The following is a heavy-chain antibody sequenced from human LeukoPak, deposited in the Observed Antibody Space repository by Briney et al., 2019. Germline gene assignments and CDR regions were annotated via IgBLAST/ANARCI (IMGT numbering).Heavy chain of an antibody. Sequence: ASVKVSCKASGGTFSSYAISWVRQAPGQGLEWMGRIIPILGIANYAQKFQGRVTITADKSTSTAYMELSSLRSEDTAVYYCARESYGSGSYYPDYWGQGTLVTVSS. D-gene: IGHD3-10*01. V-gene: IGHV1-69*04. J-gene: IGHJ4*02. CDR1: GGTFSSYA. CDR2: IIPILGIA. CDR3: ARESYGSGSYYPDY.